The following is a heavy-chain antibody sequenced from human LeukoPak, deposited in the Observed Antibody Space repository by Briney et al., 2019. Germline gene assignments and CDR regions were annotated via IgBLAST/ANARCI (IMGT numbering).Heavy chain of an antibody. V-gene: IGHV4-59*08. CDR3: ARLVYYYDSSGYYYYFDY. CDR1: GGSISSYY. J-gene: IGHJ4*02. D-gene: IGHD3-22*01. CDR2: IYYSGST. Sequence: SETLSLTCTVSGGSISSYYWSWIRQPPGRGLEWIGNIYYSGSTNCNPSLKSRVTISVDTSKNQFSLKLSSVTAADTAVYYCARLVYYYDSSGYYYYFDYWGQGTLVTVSS.